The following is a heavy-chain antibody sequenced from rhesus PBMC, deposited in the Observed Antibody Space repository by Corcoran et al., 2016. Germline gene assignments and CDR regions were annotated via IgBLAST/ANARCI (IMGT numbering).Heavy chain of an antibody. D-gene: IGHD3-34*01. J-gene: IGHJ4*01. V-gene: IGHV3-136*01. CDR3: TREKTPRGRRRGDLDN. Sequence: SGFTFSSYDMRWVRQAPGKGLEWVSYISYTGKTKYYADSVKGRFTMSRENAKNSLSLQMSSLRAEDTAVYYCTREKTPRGRRRGDLDNWGQGVLVTVSS. CDR1: GFTFSSYD. CDR2: ISYTGKTK.